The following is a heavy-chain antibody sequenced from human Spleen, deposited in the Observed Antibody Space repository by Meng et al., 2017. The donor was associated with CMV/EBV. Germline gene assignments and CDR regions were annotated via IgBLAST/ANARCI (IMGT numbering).Heavy chain of an antibody. CDR1: GFTFGDYP. CDR3: ARDGEYCSGGSCYSAGMDV. J-gene: IGHJ6*02. CDR2: IYSGGST. D-gene: IGHD2-15*01. Sequence: GGSLRLSCATSGFTFGDYPLSWVRQAPGKGLEWVSVIYSGGSTYYADSVKGRFTISRDNSKNTLYLQMNSLRAEDTAVYYCARDGEYCSGGSCYSAGMDVWGQGTTVTVSS. V-gene: IGHV3-53*01.